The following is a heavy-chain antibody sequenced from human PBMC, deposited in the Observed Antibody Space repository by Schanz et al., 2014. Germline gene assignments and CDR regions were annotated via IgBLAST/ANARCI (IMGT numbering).Heavy chain of an antibody. J-gene: IGHJ4*02. CDR3: ARDLLVSHYDFWSGNDY. V-gene: IGHV3-33*01. D-gene: IGHD3-3*01. Sequence: VQLVESGGGLVQPGRSLRLSCATSGFTFSRFGMHWVRQAPGKGPEWVALVWSDGNTKYYVDSVKGRFTISRDNSMNTLYLQMNSLRADDTAVYYCARDLLVSHYDFWSGNDYWGQGTLVTVSS. CDR2: VWSDGNTK. CDR1: GFTFSRFG.